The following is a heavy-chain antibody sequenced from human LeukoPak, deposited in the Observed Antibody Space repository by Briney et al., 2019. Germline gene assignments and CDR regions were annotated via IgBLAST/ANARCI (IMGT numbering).Heavy chain of an antibody. D-gene: IGHD6-19*01. J-gene: IGHJ4*02. Sequence: SETLSLTCTVSGGSISSYYWGWVRQPPGKGLERVGQIYYRGTPNYNPSLRGRVTISIDTSKNQFSLKLNSVTAADTAIYYCAAESERWLLRSWGQGTLVTVSS. CDR2: IYYRGTP. CDR1: GGSISSYY. V-gene: IGHV4-59*03. CDR3: AAESERWLLRS.